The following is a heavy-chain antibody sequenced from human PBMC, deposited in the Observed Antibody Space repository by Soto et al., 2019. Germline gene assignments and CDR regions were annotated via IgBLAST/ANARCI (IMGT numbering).Heavy chain of an antibody. V-gene: IGHV4-30-4*01. D-gene: IGHD5-12*01. Sequence: SETLSVTCTVSGGSISSGDYYWSWIRQPPGKGLEWIGYIYYSGSTYYNPSLKSRVTISVDTSKNQFSLKLSSVTAADTAVYYCAGGQDGYNLYWGQGTLVTVSS. CDR1: GGSISSGDYY. J-gene: IGHJ4*02. CDR2: IYYSGST. CDR3: AGGQDGYNLY.